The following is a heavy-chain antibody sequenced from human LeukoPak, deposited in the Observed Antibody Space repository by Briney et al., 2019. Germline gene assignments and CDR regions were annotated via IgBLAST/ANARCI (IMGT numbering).Heavy chain of an antibody. CDR2: IYSTGST. Sequence: SETLSLTCTVSGASISSYYWSWIRQPPGKGLEWIGYIYSTGSTNYNPSLKSRVTISVDTSKNQFSLKLSSVTAADTAVYYCARSGYFDLWGRGTLVTVSS. V-gene: IGHV4-59*01. D-gene: IGHD3-3*01. J-gene: IGHJ2*01. CDR3: ARSGYFDL. CDR1: GASISSYY.